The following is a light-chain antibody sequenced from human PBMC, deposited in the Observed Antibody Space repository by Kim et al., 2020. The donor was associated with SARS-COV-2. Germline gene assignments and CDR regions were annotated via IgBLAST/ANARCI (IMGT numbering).Light chain of an antibody. Sequence: SASPGDKVNVTCRLAQKIARYLAWFQQRPGKAPQLLIYAAYTLHTGAPSRFSGSGSGTDFTLTINPLQSEDSATYFCQQYFDFPYTFGQGTKLEI. CDR1: QKIARY. CDR3: QQYFDFPYT. CDR2: AAY. J-gene: IGKJ2*01. V-gene: IGKV1D-8*02.